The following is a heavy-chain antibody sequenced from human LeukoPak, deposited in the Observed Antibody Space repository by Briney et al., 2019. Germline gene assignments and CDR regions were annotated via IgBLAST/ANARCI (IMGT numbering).Heavy chain of an antibody. CDR3: TRDEG. CDR1: GFTFSNFW. V-gene: IGHV3-7*05. J-gene: IGHJ4*02. Sequence: TGGSLRLSCAASGFTFSNFWMGWVRQAPGKGLEWVANIKRDGSEKYYVDSVKGRFTISRDNAKNSLYLQMNSLRVEDTAVYYCTRDEGWGQGTLVTVSS. CDR2: IKRDGSEK.